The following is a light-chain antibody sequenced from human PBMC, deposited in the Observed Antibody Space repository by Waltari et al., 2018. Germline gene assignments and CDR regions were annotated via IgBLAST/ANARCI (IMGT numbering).Light chain of an antibody. J-gene: IGKJ4*01. CDR1: QNIDTY. CDR2: DAS. V-gene: IGKV3-11*01. CDR3: HQRRRWPLT. Sequence: DIVLTQSPDTLSLSPGETVTLSCRASQNIDTYLAWYQHRPGQSPRLLIYDASNKAAGVPARFSGSGSGTAFTLTISSLEPGDFAVYYCHQRRRWPLTFGGGTKLEVK.